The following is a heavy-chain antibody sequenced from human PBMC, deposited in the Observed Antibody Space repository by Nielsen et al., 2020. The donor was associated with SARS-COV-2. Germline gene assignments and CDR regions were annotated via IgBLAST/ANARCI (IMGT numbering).Heavy chain of an antibody. CDR2: IIPISGIV. CDR3: ARDYYDSSGYYTITGVDYFDY. V-gene: IGHV1-69*01. Sequence: WVRQAPGQGLEWMGGIIPISGIVNHAQKFQGRVTITADESTSTAYMELSSLIFDDTAVYYCARDYYDSSGYYTITGVDYFDYWGQGTLVTISS. J-gene: IGHJ4*02. D-gene: IGHD3-22*01.